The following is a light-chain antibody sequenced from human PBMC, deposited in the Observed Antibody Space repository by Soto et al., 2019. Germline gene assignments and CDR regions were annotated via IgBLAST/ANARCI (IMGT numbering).Light chain of an antibody. CDR2: EVS. CDR1: SSDVGGYNY. Sequence: QSALTQPPSAAGSPGQSVTISCTGTSSDVGGYNYVYWYQQHPGKAPKLMIYEVSKRPSVVPDRFSGSKSGNTASLTVSGLQAEDEADYYCSSYAGSNNLVVGGGTKLTVL. CDR3: SSYAGSNNLV. J-gene: IGLJ2*01. V-gene: IGLV2-8*01.